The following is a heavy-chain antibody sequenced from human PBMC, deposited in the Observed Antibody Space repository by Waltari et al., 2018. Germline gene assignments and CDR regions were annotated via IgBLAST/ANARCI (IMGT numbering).Heavy chain of an antibody. CDR2: LSSGGGTI. CDR3: VREGSGFDP. Sequence: VQLQESGPGLVKPSGTLSLTCAVSGASISSSNWWSWVRQAPGKGLEWVSFLSSGGGTIFYPESVKGRFTISRDDAKSSLYLQMNSLRAEDTAVYYCVREGSGFDPWGQGTQVTVSS. CDR1: GASISSSN. D-gene: IGHD1-26*01. V-gene: IGHV3-48*04. J-gene: IGHJ5*02.